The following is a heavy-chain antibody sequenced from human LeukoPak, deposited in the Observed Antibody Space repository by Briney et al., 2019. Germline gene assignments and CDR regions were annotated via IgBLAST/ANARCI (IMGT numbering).Heavy chain of an antibody. J-gene: IGHJ4*02. CDR2: IYYSGST. D-gene: IGHD3-3*01. Sequence: PSETLSLTCTVSGGSISSYYWSWIRQPPGKGLEWIGYIYYSGSTNYNPSLKSRVTISVDTSENQFSLKLSSVTAADTAVYYCARALVRRPYDFWNWGQGTLVTVSS. V-gene: IGHV4-59*01. CDR3: ARALVRRPYDFWN. CDR1: GGSISSYY.